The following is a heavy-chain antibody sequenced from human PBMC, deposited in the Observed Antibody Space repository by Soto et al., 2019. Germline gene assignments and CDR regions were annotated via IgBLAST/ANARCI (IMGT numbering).Heavy chain of an antibody. V-gene: IGHV3-23*01. CDR3: AKVRSRYSSNAVDV. CDR2: ISGADGST. Sequence: EVQLLESGGGLVQPGGSLRLSCAASGFTFSSYALSWVRQAPGKGLEWVSTISGADGSTYYADSVKGRFTISRDNSKNTLYLQMNGLRAEDTAVFYCAKVRSRYSSNAVDVWGQGTTVTVSS. J-gene: IGHJ6*02. D-gene: IGHD6-13*01. CDR1: GFTFSSYA.